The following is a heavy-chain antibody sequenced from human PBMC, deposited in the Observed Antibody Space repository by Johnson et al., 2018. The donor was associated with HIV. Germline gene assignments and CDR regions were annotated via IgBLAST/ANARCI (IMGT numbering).Heavy chain of an antibody. CDR3: AYSAAGH. J-gene: IGHJ3*01. CDR1: GFTFSSYG. D-gene: IGHD6-13*01. Sequence: QVQLVESGGGVVQPGRSLRLSCAASGFTFSSYGMHWVRQAPGKGLEWVAVISYDGSNKYYADSVKGRFTISRDNSRNTLYLQMNSLRDEDTAVYYCAYSAAGHWGQGTMVTVAS. CDR2: ISYDGSNK. V-gene: IGHV3-30*03.